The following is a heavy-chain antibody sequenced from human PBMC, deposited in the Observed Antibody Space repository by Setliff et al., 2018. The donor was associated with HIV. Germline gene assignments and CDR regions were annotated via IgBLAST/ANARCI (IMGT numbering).Heavy chain of an antibody. CDR2: IYYSGRT. V-gene: IGHV4-59*08. J-gene: IGHJ6*03. CDR1: GGSISSYY. D-gene: IGHD6-13*01. CDR3: ARGRDASTWYLSHFYSYYYLDV. Sequence: SETLSLTCTVSGGSISSYYWSWIRQPPGKGLEWIGYIYYSGRTNYNPSLKSRTTLSLDTSKNQLSLKLTSVVAADTGLYFCARGRDASTWYLSHFYSYYYLDVWGNGTTVTVSS.